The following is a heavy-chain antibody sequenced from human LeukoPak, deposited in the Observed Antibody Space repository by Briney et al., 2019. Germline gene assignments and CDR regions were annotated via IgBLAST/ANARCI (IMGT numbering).Heavy chain of an antibody. CDR2: IYSDGST. J-gene: IGHJ3*02. CDR1: GFIVSSNY. D-gene: IGHD2-2*01. V-gene: IGHV3-53*01. Sequence: GGSLRPSCAASGFIVSSNYMSWVRQAPGKGLEWVSIIYSDGSTYYADSVKGRFTISRDNFKNILYFDMNSLRVEDTAVYYCARDFCRSEAFPFRDDAFDIWGQGTKVTVSS. CDR3: ARDFCRSEAFPFRDDAFDI.